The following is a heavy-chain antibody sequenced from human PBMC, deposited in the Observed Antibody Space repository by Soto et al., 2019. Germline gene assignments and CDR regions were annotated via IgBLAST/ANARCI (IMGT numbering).Heavy chain of an antibody. Sequence: SVKVSCKASGGTFSSYAISWVRQAPGQGLEWMGGIIPIFGTANYAQKFQGRVTITADESTSTAYMELSSLRSEDTAVYYCARDSGIVVAPAALYYYGMDVWGQGTTVTVSS. CDR2: IIPIFGTA. D-gene: IGHD2-2*01. J-gene: IGHJ6*02. CDR1: GGTFSSYA. CDR3: ARDSGIVVAPAALYYYGMDV. V-gene: IGHV1-69*13.